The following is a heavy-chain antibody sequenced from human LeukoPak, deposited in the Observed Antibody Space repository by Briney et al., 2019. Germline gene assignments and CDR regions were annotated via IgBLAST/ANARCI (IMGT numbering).Heavy chain of an antibody. J-gene: IGHJ4*02. CDR1: GGSIRTYY. Sequence: SETLSLTCTVPGGSIRTYYWSWIRRPPGKGLEWIAYIHASGPTNYNPSPKSRITISVDTSKNQFSLKLSSVTAADTAVYYCARHDAGIAARPFDNWGQGTLVTVSS. CDR3: ARHDAGIAARPFDN. D-gene: IGHD6-6*01. V-gene: IGHV4-4*09. CDR2: IHASGPT.